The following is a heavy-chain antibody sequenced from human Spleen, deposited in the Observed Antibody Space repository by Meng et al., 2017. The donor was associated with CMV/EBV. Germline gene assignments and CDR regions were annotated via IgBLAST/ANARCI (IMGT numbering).Heavy chain of an antibody. CDR2: IYYSGST. Sequence: LSTGDYYWRCIRQPPGKGLEWIGYIYYSGSTYQNPSLKSRITISLDTSKNQLPLKLNSVTAADTAVYYCARGAYYDSSGYYDYFDYWGQGTLVTVSS. CDR1: LSTGDYY. V-gene: IGHV4-30-4*08. CDR3: ARGAYYDSSGYYDYFDY. J-gene: IGHJ4*02. D-gene: IGHD3-22*01.